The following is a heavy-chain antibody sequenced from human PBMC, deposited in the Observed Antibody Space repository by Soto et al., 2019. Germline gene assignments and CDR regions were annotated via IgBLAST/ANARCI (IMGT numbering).Heavy chain of an antibody. CDR1: GGTFSSYT. Sequence: QVPLVQSGAEVKKPGSSVKVSCKASGGTFSSYTISWVRQAPGQGLEWMGRIIPILGIANYAQKFQGRVTITADKSTSTAYMELSSLRSEDTAVYYCARDRGDCTNGVCYRYWGQGTLVTVSS. D-gene: IGHD2-8*01. V-gene: IGHV1-69*08. CDR3: ARDRGDCTNGVCYRY. CDR2: IIPILGIA. J-gene: IGHJ4*02.